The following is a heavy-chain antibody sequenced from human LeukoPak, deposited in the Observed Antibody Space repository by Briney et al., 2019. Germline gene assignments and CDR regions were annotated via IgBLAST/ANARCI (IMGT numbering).Heavy chain of an antibody. Sequence: GRSLRLSCAASGFTFSSYAMHWVRQAPGKGLEWVAVISYDGSNKYYADSVKGRFTISRDNSKNTLYLQMNSLRAEDTAVYYCARDRREMATIMGYWGQGTLVTVSS. CDR3: ARDRREMATIMGY. V-gene: IGHV3-30*04. CDR2: ISYDGSNK. CDR1: GFTFSSYA. D-gene: IGHD5-24*01. J-gene: IGHJ4*02.